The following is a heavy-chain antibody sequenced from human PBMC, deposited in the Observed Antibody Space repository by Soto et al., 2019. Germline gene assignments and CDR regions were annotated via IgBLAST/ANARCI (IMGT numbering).Heavy chain of an antibody. D-gene: IGHD2-21*02. J-gene: IGHJ4*02. V-gene: IGHV3-21*01. CDR3: ARVLGRDCGGDCPFDY. CDR1: GFTFSSYS. Sequence: GGSLRLSCAASGFTFSSYSMNWVRQAPGKGLEWVSSISSSSSYIYYADSVKGRFTISRDNAKNSLYLQMNSLRAEDTAVYYCARVLGRDCGGDCPFDYWGQGTLVTVSS. CDR2: ISSSSSYI.